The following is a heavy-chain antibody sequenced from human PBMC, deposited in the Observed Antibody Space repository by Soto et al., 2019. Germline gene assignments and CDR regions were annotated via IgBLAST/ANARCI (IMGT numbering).Heavy chain of an antibody. Sequence: SQTLSLTCAVSVDIVSSNSAAWNCIRQSPSRGLEWLGRTYYRSKWYNDYAVSVKSRITINPDTSKNQFSLQLNSVTPEDTAVYYCARDRSPSSWYPSQNYGMDVWGQGTTVTVSS. V-gene: IGHV6-1*01. CDR2: TYYRSKWYN. CDR1: VDIVSSNSAA. J-gene: IGHJ6*02. D-gene: IGHD6-13*01. CDR3: ARDRSPSSWYPSQNYGMDV.